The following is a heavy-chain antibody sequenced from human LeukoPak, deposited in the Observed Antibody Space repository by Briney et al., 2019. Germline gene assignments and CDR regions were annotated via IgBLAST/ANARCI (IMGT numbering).Heavy chain of an antibody. CDR2: MSSDERNQ. J-gene: IGHJ3*02. V-gene: IGHV3-30*18. D-gene: IGHD6-13*01. CDR3: AKSQGYSSSFGAFDI. Sequence: PGGSLRLSCAASGFSLSDFGTHWVRQAPGKGLEWVAVMSSDERNQYYADSVQGRFTLSRDNSRNTLFLQMNSLRAEDTAVYYCAKSQGYSSSFGAFDIWGQGTMVTVSS. CDR1: GFSLSDFG.